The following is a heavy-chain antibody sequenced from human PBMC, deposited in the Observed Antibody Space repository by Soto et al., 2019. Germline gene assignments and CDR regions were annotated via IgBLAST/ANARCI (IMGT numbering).Heavy chain of an antibody. CDR3: ANSRGYSSSWYPLYYFDY. CDR2: ISSSGSYI. V-gene: IGHV3-21*04. Sequence: GGSLRLSCAASGFTFSSYYMSWVRQTPGKGLEWVSSISSSGSYIYYADSMKGRFTISRDNAKNSMYLQMNSLRAEDTALYYCANSRGYSSSWYPLYYFDYWGQGTLVTVSS. J-gene: IGHJ4*02. CDR1: GFTFSSYY. D-gene: IGHD6-13*01.